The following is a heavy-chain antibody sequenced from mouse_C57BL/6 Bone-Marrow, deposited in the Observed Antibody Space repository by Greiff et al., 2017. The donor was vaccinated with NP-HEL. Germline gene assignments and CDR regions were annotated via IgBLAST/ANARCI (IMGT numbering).Heavy chain of an antibody. CDR1: GYTFTSYW. J-gene: IGHJ2*01. Sequence: QVHVKQPGAELVRPGSSVKLSCKASGYTFTSYWMHWVKQRPIQGLEWIGNIDPSDSETHYNQKFKDKATLTVDKSSSTAYMQLSSLTSEDSAVYYCARYGNYLYYFDYWGQGTTLTVSS. CDR2: IDPSDSET. D-gene: IGHD2-1*01. CDR3: ARYGNYLYYFDY. V-gene: IGHV1-52*01.